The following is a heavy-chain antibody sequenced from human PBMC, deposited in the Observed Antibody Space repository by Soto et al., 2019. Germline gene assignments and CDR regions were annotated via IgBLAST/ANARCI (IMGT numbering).Heavy chain of an antibody. V-gene: IGHV1-2*04. J-gene: IGHJ6*02. D-gene: IGHD2-21*02. Sequence: GASVKVSCKASGYTFMGYYMHWVRQAPGQGLEWMGWINPNSGGTNYAQKFQGWVTMTRDTSISTAYMELSRLRSDDTAVYFCARERVVATAINYYYYGMDVWGQGTTVTVSS. CDR3: ARERVVATAINYYYYGMDV. CDR2: INPNSGGT. CDR1: GYTFMGYY.